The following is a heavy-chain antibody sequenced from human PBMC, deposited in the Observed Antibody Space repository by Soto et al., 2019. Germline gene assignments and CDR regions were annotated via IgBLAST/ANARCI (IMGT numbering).Heavy chain of an antibody. V-gene: IGHV4-31*03. J-gene: IGHJ6*02. D-gene: IGHD4-17*01. CDR2: IYYSGST. CDR1: GGSISSGGYY. CDR3: ARLPPNGDYGKGPFYYYYGMDV. Sequence: SETLSLTCTVSGGSISSGGYYWSWIRQHPGKGLEWIGYIYYSGSTYYNPSLKSRVTISVDTSKNQFSLKLSSVTAADTAVYYCARLPPNGDYGKGPFYYYYGMDVWGQGTTVTVSS.